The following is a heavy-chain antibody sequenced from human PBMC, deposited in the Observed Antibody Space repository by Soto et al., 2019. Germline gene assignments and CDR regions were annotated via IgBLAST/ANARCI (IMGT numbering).Heavy chain of an antibody. Sequence: GGSLRLSCAASGFTFSSYGMHWVRQAPGKGLEWVAVIWYDGSNKYYADSVKGRFTISRDNSKNTLYLQMNSLRAEDTAVYYCARVKSTILDPSFDYWGQGTLVTVSS. J-gene: IGHJ4*02. V-gene: IGHV3-33*01. CDR2: IWYDGSNK. CDR3: ARVKSTILDPSFDY. D-gene: IGHD3-3*01. CDR1: GFTFSSYG.